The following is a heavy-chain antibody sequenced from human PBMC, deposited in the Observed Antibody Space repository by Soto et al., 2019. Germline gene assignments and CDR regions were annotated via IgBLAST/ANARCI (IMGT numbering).Heavy chain of an antibody. CDR1: GESFSGYY. Sequence: QVQLQQRGAGLLKPSETLSLTCVVDGESFSGYYWTWIRQPPGKGLEWIGEINDSGSTNHKPSFKSRVTMSIDTSKNQFSLNLRSVTAADTGVYYCAKGGRFPEARYYFLDVWGNGTTVTVSS. D-gene: IGHD3-3*01. J-gene: IGHJ6*03. CDR2: INDSGST. CDR3: AKGGRFPEARYYFLDV. V-gene: IGHV4-34*01.